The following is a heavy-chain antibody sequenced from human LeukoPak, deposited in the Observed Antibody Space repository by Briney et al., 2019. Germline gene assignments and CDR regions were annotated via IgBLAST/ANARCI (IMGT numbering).Heavy chain of an antibody. CDR3: ARGSYRLYSSSWYSFDWFDP. J-gene: IGHJ5*02. D-gene: IGHD6-13*01. V-gene: IGHV1-2*02. Sequence: GASVKVSCKASGYTFTGYYMHWVRQAPGQGLEWMGWINPNSGGTNYAQKFQGRVTMTRDTSISTAYMELSRLRSDDTAVYYCARGSYRLYSSSWYSFDWFDPWGQGTLVTVSS. CDR2: INPNSGGT. CDR1: GYTFTGYY.